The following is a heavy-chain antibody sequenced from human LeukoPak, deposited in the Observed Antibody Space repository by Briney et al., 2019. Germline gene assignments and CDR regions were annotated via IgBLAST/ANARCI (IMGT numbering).Heavy chain of an antibody. J-gene: IGHJ4*02. V-gene: IGHV3-30*02. Sequence: PGGSLRLSCAASGFTFSSYGMHWVRQAPGKGLEWVAFIRYDGSNKYYADSAKGRFTISRDNSKNTLYLQMNSLRAEDTAVYYCAKPEMDYDDSSCYAVDYWGQGTLVTVSS. CDR2: IRYDGSNK. CDR1: GFTFSSYG. D-gene: IGHD3-22*01. CDR3: AKPEMDYDDSSCYAVDY.